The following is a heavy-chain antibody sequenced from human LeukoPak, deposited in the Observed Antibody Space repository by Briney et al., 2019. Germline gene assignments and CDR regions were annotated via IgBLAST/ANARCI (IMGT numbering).Heavy chain of an antibody. CDR2: INPNSGGT. J-gene: IGHJ3*02. V-gene: IGHV1-2*02. Sequence: VASVKVSCKASGYTFTGYYMHWVRQAPGQGLEWMGWINPNSGGTNYAQKFQGRVTMTRDTSISAAYMELSRLRSDDTAVYYCARPIYGSEDAFDIWGQGTMVTVSS. CDR1: GYTFTGYY. D-gene: IGHD2-2*02. CDR3: ARPIYGSEDAFDI.